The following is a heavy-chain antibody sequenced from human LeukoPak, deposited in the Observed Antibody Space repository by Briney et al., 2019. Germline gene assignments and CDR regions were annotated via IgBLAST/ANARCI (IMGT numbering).Heavy chain of an antibody. Sequence: SGGSLRLSCAVSGFTFSDYAMSWVRQAPGKGLECVSAIGASGGDTYYADSVRGRFTVSRDNSKNTLYLQMNSLRAEDTAVYYCAKDVGYRYGYSDYWSQGTLVTVSS. D-gene: IGHD5-18*01. CDR1: GFTFSDYA. J-gene: IGHJ4*02. CDR3: AKDVGYRYGYSDY. V-gene: IGHV3-23*01. CDR2: IGASGGDT.